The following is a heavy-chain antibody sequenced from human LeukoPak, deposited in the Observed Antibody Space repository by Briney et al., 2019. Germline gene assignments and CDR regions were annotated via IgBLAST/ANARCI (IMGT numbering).Heavy chain of an antibody. Sequence: GGSLRLSCAASGFTFSSYAMSWVRQAPGKGLEWVSAISGSGGSTSYAQKFQGRVTMTRDTSTSTVYMELSSLRSEDTAVYYCARVLSLERPVLSSGWGRALGYWGQGTLVTVSS. V-gene: IGHV3-23*01. CDR3: ARVLSLERPVLSSGWGRALGY. D-gene: IGHD6-19*01. CDR2: ISGSGGST. CDR1: GFTFSSYA. J-gene: IGHJ4*02.